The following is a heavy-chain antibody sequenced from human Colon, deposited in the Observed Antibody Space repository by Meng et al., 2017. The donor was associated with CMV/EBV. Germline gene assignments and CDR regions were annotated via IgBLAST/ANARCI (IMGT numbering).Heavy chain of an antibody. CDR1: GYTFSDHY. J-gene: IGHJ4*02. V-gene: IGHV1-2*02. Sequence: QGRVGQTGAEVKKPGASVKVSCKAAGYTFSDHYLHWVRQAPGQGLEWMAWIDPDSGDTNYAQKFQGRVTTTRDTSINTAYMELRRLRSDDTAVYFCARGGPLDGSGSPPPFGYWGQGTLVTVSS. CDR2: IDPDSGDT. CDR3: ARGGPLDGSGSPPPFGY. D-gene: IGHD3-10*01.